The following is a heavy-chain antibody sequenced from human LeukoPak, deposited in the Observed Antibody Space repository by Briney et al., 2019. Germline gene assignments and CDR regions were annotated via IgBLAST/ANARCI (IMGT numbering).Heavy chain of an antibody. J-gene: IGHJ6*02. V-gene: IGHV4-59*01. CDR1: DGSITNND. CDR3: ARVVNIVATDEDYYYGMDV. CDR2: VHYSGTT. D-gene: IGHD5-12*01. Sequence: SETLSLTCTVSDGSITNNDWSWVRQTPGKGLEFIGYVHYSGTTNYNPSLRSRVTISIDTSRKHFFLRLKSVTAADTAVYYCARVVNIVATDEDYYYGMDVWGQGTTVTVSS.